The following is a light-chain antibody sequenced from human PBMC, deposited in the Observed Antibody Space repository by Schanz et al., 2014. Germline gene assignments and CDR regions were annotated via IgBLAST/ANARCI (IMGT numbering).Light chain of an antibody. CDR1: SSDVGGYNY. J-gene: IGLJ3*02. V-gene: IGLV2-14*01. Sequence: QSALTQPPSASGSLGQSVTISCTGTSSDVGGYNYVSWYQQHPGKAPKLMIYDVNNRPSGISNRFSGSKSVNTASLTISGLQAEDEADYYCTSYTGSGTLWVFGGGTKLTVL. CDR3: TSYTGSGTLWV. CDR2: DVN.